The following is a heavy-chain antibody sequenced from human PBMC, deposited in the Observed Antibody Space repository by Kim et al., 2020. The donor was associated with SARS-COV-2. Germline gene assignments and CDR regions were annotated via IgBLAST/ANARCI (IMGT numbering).Heavy chain of an antibody. CDR1: GFTVSSNY. CDR2: IYSGGST. D-gene: IGHD6-19*01. CDR3: ARDGSPGSGWYGYYYYGMDV. V-gene: IGHV3-66*01. J-gene: IGHJ6*02. Sequence: GGSLRLSCAASGFTVSSNYMSWVRQAPGKGLEWVSVIYSGGSTYYADSVKGRFTISRDNSKNTLYLQMNSLRAEDTAVYYCARDGSPGSGWYGYYYYGMDVWGQGTTVTVSS.